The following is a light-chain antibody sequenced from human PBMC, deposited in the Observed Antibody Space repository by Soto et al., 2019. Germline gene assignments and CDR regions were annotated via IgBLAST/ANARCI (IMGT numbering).Light chain of an antibody. CDR1: TNDLRNYNL. J-gene: IGLJ3*02. V-gene: IGLV2-23*01. CDR2: EGS. CDR3: CSYASSTWV. Sequence: QSALTQPASVSGSPGQSITISCTGTTNDLRNYNLVSWYQHHPGKAPKLLIYEGSERPSGVSNRFSGSKSGSSASLTISGLQAGDEADYYCCSYASSTWVFGGGTKVTVL.